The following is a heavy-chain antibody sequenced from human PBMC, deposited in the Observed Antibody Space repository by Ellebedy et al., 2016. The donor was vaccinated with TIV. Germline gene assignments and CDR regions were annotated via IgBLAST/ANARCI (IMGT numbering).Heavy chain of an antibody. CDR2: IWSDGSSK. CDR1: GFPFSTYV. D-gene: IGHD2-2*01. V-gene: IGHV3-33*01. CDR3: ARGGYCSSTSCAPADAFDV. Sequence: GGSLRLSCAASGFPFSTYVMHWVRQAPGKGLEWAAVIWSDGSSKYYADSVKGRFTISGDSSKNTVYLQMTRLRADDTAVYYCARGGYCSSTSCAPADAFDVWGPGTEVTISS. J-gene: IGHJ3*01.